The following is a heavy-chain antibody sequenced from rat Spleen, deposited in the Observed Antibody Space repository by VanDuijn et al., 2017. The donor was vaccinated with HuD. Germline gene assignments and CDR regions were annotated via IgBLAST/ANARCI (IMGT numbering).Heavy chain of an antibody. D-gene: IGHD1-7*01. CDR2: ISYDGCST. V-gene: IGHV5-20*01. J-gene: IGHJ2*01. CDR1: GFTFSDHY. CDR3: TTQWG. Sequence: EVQLVESGGGLVQPGRSLKLSCAASGFTFSDHYMAWVRQAPTKGLEWVASISYDGCSTYYQDSVKGRFTISNDNAKSTLYRTMDSRRSEDTATYYCTTQWGWGQGVMVTVSS.